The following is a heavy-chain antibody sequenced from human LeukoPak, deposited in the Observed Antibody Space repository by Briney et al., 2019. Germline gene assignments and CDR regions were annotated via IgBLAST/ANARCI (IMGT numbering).Heavy chain of an antibody. J-gene: IGHJ3*02. V-gene: IGHV4-34*01. CDR1: GGSFSGYY. D-gene: IGHD3-3*01. Sequence: SETLSLTCAVYGGSFSGYYWSWIRQPPGEGLEWIGEINHSGSTNYNPSLKSRVTISVDTSKNQFSLKLSSVTAADTAVYYCARGPSGDFWSGYYFSAFDIWGQGTMVTVSS. CDR2: INHSGST. CDR3: ARGPSGDFWSGYYFSAFDI.